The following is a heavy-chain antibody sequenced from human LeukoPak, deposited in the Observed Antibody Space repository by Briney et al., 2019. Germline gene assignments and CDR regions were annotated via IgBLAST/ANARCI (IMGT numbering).Heavy chain of an antibody. J-gene: IGHJ5*02. V-gene: IGHV4-39*01. Sequence: SETLSLTCTVSSASLTSRPYFWGWIRQSPGKGLEGIGSISYSGTTYYNPSIKSRVTIYVDTSKNQFSLKLSSVTAADTAVYYCARIGIAAAGRGFDPWGQGTLVTVSS. D-gene: IGHD6-13*01. CDR3: ARIGIAAAGRGFDP. CDR1: SASLTSRPYF. CDR2: ISYSGTT.